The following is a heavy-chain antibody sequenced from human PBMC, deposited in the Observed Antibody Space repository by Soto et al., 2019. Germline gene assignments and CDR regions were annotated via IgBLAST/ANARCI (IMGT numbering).Heavy chain of an antibody. D-gene: IGHD3-10*01. CDR2: ISWNSGNI. CDR3: AKDMRSSQGGSYAAEL. CDR1: GFFFEDYA. Sequence: GGSLRLSCAASGFFFEDYAMHWVRQAPGKGLEWVSGISWNSGNIGYADSAKGRFTISRDNAKNSLYLQMNSLRTEDTAFYFCAKDMRSSQGGSYAAELWGQGTLVTVSS. J-gene: IGHJ4*02. V-gene: IGHV3-9*01.